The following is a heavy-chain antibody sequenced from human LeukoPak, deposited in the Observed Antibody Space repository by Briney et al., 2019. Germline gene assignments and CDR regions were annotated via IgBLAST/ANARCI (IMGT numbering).Heavy chain of an antibody. CDR3: ARGGGSYGY. CDR2: INPNSGGT. D-gene: IGHD1-26*01. Sequence: ASVKVSCKASGYTFTSYDINWVRQAPGQGLEWMGWINPNSGGTNYAQKFQGRVTMTRDTSISTAYMELSGLRSDDTAVYYCARGGGSYGYWGQGTLVTVSS. CDR1: GYTFTSYD. J-gene: IGHJ4*02. V-gene: IGHV1-2*02.